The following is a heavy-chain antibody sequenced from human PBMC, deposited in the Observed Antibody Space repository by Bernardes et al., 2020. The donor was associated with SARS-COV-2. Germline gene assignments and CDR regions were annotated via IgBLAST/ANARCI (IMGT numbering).Heavy chain of an antibody. CDR2: IPRKGTKE. CDR3: AKGSGSNWENYFDY. V-gene: IGHV3-30-3*01. D-gene: IGHD6-13*01. CDR1: GFTFGSHA. Sequence: GGSLRLSCAASGFTFGSHAMHGFRKAPGKGRGGLAAIPRKGTKEYSPASGKGRFTISRDNSKNMLYLQVNSLRADDTAVYYCAKGSGSNWENYFDYWGQGTLVTVSS. J-gene: IGHJ4*02.